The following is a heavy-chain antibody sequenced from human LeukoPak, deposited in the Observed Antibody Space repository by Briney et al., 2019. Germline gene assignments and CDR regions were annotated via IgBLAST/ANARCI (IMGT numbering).Heavy chain of an antibody. Sequence: PSETLSLTCTVSGGSISSGDYYWSWICQPPGKGLEWIGYIYYSGSTYYNPSLKSRVTISVDTSKNQFSLKLSSVTAADTAVYYCARGIDYGGNSFIDYWGQGTLVTVSS. V-gene: IGHV4-30-4*01. D-gene: IGHD4-23*01. J-gene: IGHJ4*02. CDR3: ARGIDYGGNSFIDY. CDR1: GGSISSGDYY. CDR2: IYYSGST.